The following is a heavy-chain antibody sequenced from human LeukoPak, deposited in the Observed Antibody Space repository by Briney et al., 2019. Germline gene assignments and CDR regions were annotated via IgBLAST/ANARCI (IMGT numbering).Heavy chain of an antibody. CDR2: INHSGTI. Sequence: SETLPLTCTVSGGSISSYYWSWIRQPPGKGLEWIGEINHSGTINYNPSLKSRVTILVDTSKNQFSLNLSSVTAADTAVYYCARGVAGSSGLLYYFDYWGQGALVIVSS. CDR1: GGSISSYY. V-gene: IGHV4-34*01. CDR3: ARGVAGSSGLLYYFDY. D-gene: IGHD6-25*01. J-gene: IGHJ4*02.